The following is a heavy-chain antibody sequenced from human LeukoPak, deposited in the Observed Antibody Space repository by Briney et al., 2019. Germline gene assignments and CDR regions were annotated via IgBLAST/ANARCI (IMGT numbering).Heavy chain of an antibody. D-gene: IGHD6-19*01. Sequence: GESLKISCKGSGYTFTSYWIGWERQMPGKGLEGVGIIYLGDFDTRYSPPFHAQVSISVDKSISTAYLQWSSVKASDTAMYYCARRGSGWYVDYWGQGTLVTVCS. CDR3: ARRGSGWYVDY. J-gene: IGHJ4*02. V-gene: IGHV5-51*01. CDR2: IYLGDFDT. CDR1: GYTFTSYW.